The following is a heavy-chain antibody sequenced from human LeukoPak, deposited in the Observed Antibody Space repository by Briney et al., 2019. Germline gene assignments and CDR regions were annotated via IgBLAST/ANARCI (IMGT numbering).Heavy chain of an antibody. J-gene: IGHJ5*02. CDR3: ARSGAWVFNWFDP. CDR1: GLTFRCYS. D-gene: IGHD1-26*01. Sequence: GGSLRLSYAASGLTFRCYSMNWVRQAPGKGLEWVPYISSSSSTIYYADSVKDRFTISRDNAKNSLYLQMSSLRAEDTAVYYCARSGAWVFNWFDPWGQGTLVTVPS. V-gene: IGHV3-48*01. CDR2: ISSSSSTI.